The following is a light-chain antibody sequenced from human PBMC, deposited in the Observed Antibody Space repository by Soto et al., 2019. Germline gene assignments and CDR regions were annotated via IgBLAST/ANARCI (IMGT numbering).Light chain of an antibody. CDR3: QQYDNVPWT. V-gene: IGKV1-33*01. CDR1: QDINHY. CDR2: SAV. Sequence: DIQMTQSPSSLSASVGDRVTITCQATQDINHYINWYQQKPGKAPELLIFSAVNSEAGVTSRFSGSGSGTEYTLTTTSVQPEDIATYFCQQYDNVPWTFGQGTRVEIK. J-gene: IGKJ1*01.